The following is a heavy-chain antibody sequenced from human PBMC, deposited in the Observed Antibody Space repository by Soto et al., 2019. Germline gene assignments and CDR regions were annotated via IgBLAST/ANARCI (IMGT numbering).Heavy chain of an antibody. CDR2: ISTNNDAI. Sequence: EVQLVESGGGLVQPGGSLRLSCAASGFSISDCSMNWVRRAPGKGVEWIYYISTNNDAIYYADSVKGRFTISRDNAKNSLYLPLNSLRVEDTALYYCASVLGSRRSGSYPSYWGQGTLVTVSS. CDR1: GFSISDCS. D-gene: IGHD3-10*01. CDR3: ASVLGSRRSGSYPSY. V-gene: IGHV3-48*01. J-gene: IGHJ4*02.